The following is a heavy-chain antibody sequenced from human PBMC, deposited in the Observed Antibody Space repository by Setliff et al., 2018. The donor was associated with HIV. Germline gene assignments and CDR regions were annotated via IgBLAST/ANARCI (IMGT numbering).Heavy chain of an antibody. CDR2: INAGNGDT. V-gene: IGHV1-3*01. CDR3: ATPGVGAGAFDI. J-gene: IGHJ3*02. D-gene: IGHD3-10*01. Sequence: GASVKVSCKASGYTFTTYAIHWVRQAPGQRLEWMGWINAGNGDTKYSQKFQGRFTITRDTSASAAYMELSSLRSEDTAVYYCATPGVGAGAFDIWGRGTMVTVSS. CDR1: GYTFTTYA.